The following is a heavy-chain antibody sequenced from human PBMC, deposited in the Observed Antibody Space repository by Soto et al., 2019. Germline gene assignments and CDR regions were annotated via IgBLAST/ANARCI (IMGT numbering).Heavy chain of an antibody. J-gene: IGHJ4*02. CDR2: IYYSGST. CDR3: ASSPRGSYFDY. D-gene: IGHD1-26*01. Sequence: QLQLQESGPGLVKPSETLSLTCTVSGGSISSSSYYWGWIRQPPGKGLEWIGSIYYSGSTYYNPSLKGRVTISVDTSKNQFSLKLSSVTAADTAVYYCASSPRGSYFDYWGQGTLVTVSS. V-gene: IGHV4-39*01. CDR1: GGSISSSSYY.